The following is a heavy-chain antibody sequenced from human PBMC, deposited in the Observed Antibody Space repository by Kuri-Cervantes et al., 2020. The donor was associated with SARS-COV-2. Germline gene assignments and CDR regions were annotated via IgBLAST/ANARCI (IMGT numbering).Heavy chain of an antibody. Sequence: SETLSLTCTVSGGAINRGDYFWSWIRQTPGKGLEWIGNTYTTGDTQYNPSLKSRVTISVDTSKNQFSLKLSSVTAADTAVYYCARVGVYCSSTSCYPNWFDPWGQGTLVTVSS. V-gene: IGHV4-30-4*01. D-gene: IGHD2-2*01. CDR3: ARVGVYCSSTSCYPNWFDP. J-gene: IGHJ5*02. CDR1: GGAINRGDYF. CDR2: TYTTGDT.